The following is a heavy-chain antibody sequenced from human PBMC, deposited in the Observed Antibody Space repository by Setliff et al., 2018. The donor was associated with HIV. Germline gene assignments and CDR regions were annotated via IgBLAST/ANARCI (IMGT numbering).Heavy chain of an antibody. Sequence: PGGSLRLSCAASGFTFDSYAMSWVRQAPGKGLEWVSHISSRSSTIYYADSVKGRFTISRDNSKNTLYLQMNSLRAEDTAVYYCARERLRFLEWLPLDYWGQGTLVTVSS. CDR2: ISSRSSTI. D-gene: IGHD3-3*01. CDR3: ARERLRFLEWLPLDY. CDR1: GFTFDSYA. J-gene: IGHJ4*02. V-gene: IGHV3-48*01.